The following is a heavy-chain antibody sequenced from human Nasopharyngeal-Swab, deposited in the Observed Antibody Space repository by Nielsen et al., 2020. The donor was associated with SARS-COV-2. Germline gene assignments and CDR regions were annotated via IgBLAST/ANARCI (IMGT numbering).Heavy chain of an antibody. Sequence: SETLSLTCAVYGGAFSGYYWSWIRQPPGKGLEWIGEINHSGSTNYNPSVKSRITISVDTSKNQFSLMLSTVTAADTAVYYCARGPLPRYCSGGSCYSRYYYYMDVWGKGTTVTVSS. CDR1: GGAFSGYY. CDR2: INHSGST. CDR3: ARGPLPRYCSGGSCYSRYYYYMDV. D-gene: IGHD2-15*01. J-gene: IGHJ6*03. V-gene: IGHV4-34*01.